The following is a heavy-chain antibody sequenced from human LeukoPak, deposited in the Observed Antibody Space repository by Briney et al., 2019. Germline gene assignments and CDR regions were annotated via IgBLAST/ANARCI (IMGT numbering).Heavy chain of an antibody. CDR3: ARQTGYYDSSGYFLDY. CDR2: IYYSGST. D-gene: IGHD3-22*01. CDR1: GGSISSSSYY. Sequence: SETLSLTCTVSGGSISSSSYYWGWIRQPPGKGLEWIGSIYYSGSTYYNPSLKSRVTISVDTSKNQFSLKLSSVTAADTAVYYCARQTGYYDSSGYFLDYWGQGTLVTVSS. J-gene: IGHJ4*02. V-gene: IGHV4-39*01.